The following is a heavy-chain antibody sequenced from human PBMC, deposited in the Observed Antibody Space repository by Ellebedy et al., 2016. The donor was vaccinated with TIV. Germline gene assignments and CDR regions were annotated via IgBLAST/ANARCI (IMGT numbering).Heavy chain of an antibody. J-gene: IGHJ3*02. Sequence: GESLKISCAASGFTVSSNYMSWVRQAPGKGPEWVSLIYSGGNTYYADSVKGRFTISRDNSKNTVYLQMNRLRAEDTAVYYCAIDRYDVLTGVDAFDIWGQGTMVTVSS. D-gene: IGHD3-9*01. CDR2: IYSGGNT. V-gene: IGHV3-66*01. CDR1: GFTVSSNY. CDR3: AIDRYDVLTGVDAFDI.